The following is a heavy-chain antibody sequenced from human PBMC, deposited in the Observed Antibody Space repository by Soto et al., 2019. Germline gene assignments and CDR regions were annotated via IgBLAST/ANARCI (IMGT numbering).Heavy chain of an antibody. CDR2: INAGNGNT. V-gene: IGHV1-3*01. Sequence: ASVKVSCKASGYTFTSYAMHWVRQAPGQRLEWMGWINAGNGNTKYSQKFQGRVTITRDTSASTAYMELSSLRSEDTAVYYCARVIENETDYYDSSGYRNWFDPWGQGTLVTVSS. CDR3: ARVIENETDYYDSSGYRNWFDP. CDR1: GYTFTSYA. D-gene: IGHD3-22*01. J-gene: IGHJ5*02.